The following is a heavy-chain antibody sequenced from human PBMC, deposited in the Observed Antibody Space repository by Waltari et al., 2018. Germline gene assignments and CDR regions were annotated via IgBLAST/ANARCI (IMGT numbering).Heavy chain of an antibody. D-gene: IGHD5-18*01. CDR3: ARGGYSLDY. CDR2: INHSGST. J-gene: IGHJ4*02. Sequence: QVQLQQWGAGLLKPSETLSLTCAVYGGSFSGYYWSWIHQPPGKGLEWIGEINHSGSTNYNPSLKERVTRSVDTSKNQFSLKLSSVTAADTAVYYCARGGYSLDYWGQGTLVTVSS. V-gene: IGHV4-34*01. CDR1: GGSFSGYY.